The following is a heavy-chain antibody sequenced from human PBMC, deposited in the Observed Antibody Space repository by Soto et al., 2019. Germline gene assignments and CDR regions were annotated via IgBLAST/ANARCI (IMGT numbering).Heavy chain of an antibody. V-gene: IGHV4-39*01. CDR2: IYYSWST. Sequence: PSETLSLTCTVSGGSISSSSYYWGWIRQPPGKGLEWIGSIYYSWSTYYNPSLKSRVNISVDKSKKKFSMKLSSVTAAKTAVNYCVWVFFGYYDSSGPTNHNWFDPWGQGTLVTVSS. CDR3: VWVFFGYYDSSGPTNHNWFDP. D-gene: IGHD3-22*01. J-gene: IGHJ5*02. CDR1: GGSISSSSYY.